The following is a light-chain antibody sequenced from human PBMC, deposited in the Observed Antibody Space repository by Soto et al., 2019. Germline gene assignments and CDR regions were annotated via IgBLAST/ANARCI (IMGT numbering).Light chain of an antibody. Sequence: DIQMTQSPSSLSASVGDRVTLPCRTSQSIDNYLNWYQQKPGKAPKLLMFAASTLQSGVPSRFSGSGSGTEFTLTISSLQPDDFATYYCQQYNSYWTFGQGTKVDIK. CDR1: QSIDNY. J-gene: IGKJ1*01. CDR2: AAS. V-gene: IGKV1-5*01. CDR3: QQYNSYWT.